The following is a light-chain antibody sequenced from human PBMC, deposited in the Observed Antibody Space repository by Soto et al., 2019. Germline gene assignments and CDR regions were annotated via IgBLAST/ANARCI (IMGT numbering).Light chain of an antibody. J-gene: IGKJ2*01. CDR1: QSVCSN. CDR2: DAS. CDR3: KQYYQWNSYT. V-gene: IGKV3-15*01. Sequence: EIVMTQSPLTLSSSQGERAIFSCRASQSVCSNIACYQQKPGQSPRLLVYDASTRATAIPARFSVSGYGTEFTLTINTLQPEDFAVYYCKQYYQWNSYTFGQGTKVDI.